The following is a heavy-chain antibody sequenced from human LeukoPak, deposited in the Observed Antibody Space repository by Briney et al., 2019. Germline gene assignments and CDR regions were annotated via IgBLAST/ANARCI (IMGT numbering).Heavy chain of an antibody. D-gene: IGHD2-2*03. CDR2: IYTSGST. J-gene: IGHJ5*02. Sequence: SETLSLTCTVSGGSISSYYWSWIRQPAGKGLEWLGRIYTSGSTNYNPSLKSRVTMSVDTSKNQFSLKLSSVTAADTAVYYCARARNNRGYCSSTSCYVADRFDPWGQGTLVTVSS. CDR3: ARARNNRGYCSSTSCYVADRFDP. CDR1: GGSISSYY. V-gene: IGHV4-4*07.